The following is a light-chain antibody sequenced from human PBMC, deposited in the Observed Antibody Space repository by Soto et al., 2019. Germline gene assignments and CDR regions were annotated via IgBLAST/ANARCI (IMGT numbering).Light chain of an antibody. J-gene: IGKJ4*01. CDR2: DAS. V-gene: IGKV3-11*01. CDR3: QQRSTWLS. Sequence: EIVLTQSPATLSLSPGERATLSCRASQSVRNFLAWYQQKPGQAPRLLVYDASNRAAGIPARFSGSGSGTDFSLTISSLEPEDFVLYYCQQRSTWLSFGGGTKVEIK. CDR1: QSVRNF.